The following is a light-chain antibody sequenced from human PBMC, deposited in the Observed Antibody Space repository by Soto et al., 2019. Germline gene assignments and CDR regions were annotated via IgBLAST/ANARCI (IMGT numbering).Light chain of an antibody. CDR1: QSVSTY. CDR3: QQRSNWPPLT. V-gene: IGKV3-11*01. J-gene: IGKJ4*02. CDR2: DAS. Sequence: EIVLTQSPATLSLSPGERATLSCRASQSVSTYLAWYQQKPGQAPRLLIYDASNRANGIPARFSGSGSGTDVTLTISSLEPEDCAVYYCQQRSNWPPLTFGGGTKVEIK.